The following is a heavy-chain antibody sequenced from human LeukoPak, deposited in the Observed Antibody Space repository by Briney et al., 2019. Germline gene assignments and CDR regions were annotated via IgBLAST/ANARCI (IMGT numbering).Heavy chain of an antibody. J-gene: IGHJ6*03. V-gene: IGHV1-69*02. Sequence: SVKVSCKASGGTFSSYTISWVRQAPGQGLEWMGRIIPIHGIANYAQKFQGRVTITADKSTSTAYMELSSLRSEDTAVYYCATMPHYYYYYMDVWGKGTTVTVSS. CDR2: IIPIHGIA. CDR3: ATMPHYYYYYMDV. D-gene: IGHD2-2*01. CDR1: GGTFSSYT.